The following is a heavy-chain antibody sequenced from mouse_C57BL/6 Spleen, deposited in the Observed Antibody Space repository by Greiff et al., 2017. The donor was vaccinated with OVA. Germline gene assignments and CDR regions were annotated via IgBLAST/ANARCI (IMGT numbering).Heavy chain of an antibody. CDR1: GFSLTSYG. Sequence: VQLQQSGPGLVQPSQRLSITCTVSGFSLTSYGVHWVRQSPGKGLEWLGVIWRGGSTDYNAAFMSRLSITKDNSKSQVFFKMNSLQADDTAIYYCAKTGYYGSSYYYFDYWGQGTTRTVSS. CDR2: IWRGGST. CDR3: AKTGYYGSSYYYFDY. D-gene: IGHD1-1*01. V-gene: IGHV2-5*01. J-gene: IGHJ2*01.